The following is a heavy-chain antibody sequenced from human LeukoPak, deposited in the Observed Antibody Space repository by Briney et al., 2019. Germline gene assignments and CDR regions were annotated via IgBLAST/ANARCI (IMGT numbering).Heavy chain of an antibody. CDR2: IIPILTT. D-gene: IGHD3-9*01. CDR3: VRHPTSFDWFRD. Sequence: SVKVSCKASGGTFTSYDINWVRQAPGQGLQWMGRIIPILTTTYAPLFEDRLTITADKTTNTAYMELRSLTSDDTATYFCVRHPTSFDWFRDWGQGTLVTVSS. V-gene: IGHV1-69*04. J-gene: IGHJ4*02. CDR1: GGTFTSYD.